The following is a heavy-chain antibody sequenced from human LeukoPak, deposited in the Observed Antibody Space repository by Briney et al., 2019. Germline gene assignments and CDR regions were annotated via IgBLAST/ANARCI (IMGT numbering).Heavy chain of an antibody. CDR1: GFTFSNAW. J-gene: IGHJ5*02. Sequence: PGGSLRLSCAASGFTFSNAWMSWVRQAPGKGLEWVGRIKSKTDGGTTDYAAPVKGRFTISRDDSKNTLYLQMNSLETEDTAVYYCTTDNRFWVVPAAPRGSDPWGQGTLVTVSS. CDR3: TTDNRFWVVPAAPRGSDP. CDR2: IKSKTDGGTT. D-gene: IGHD2-2*01. V-gene: IGHV3-15*01.